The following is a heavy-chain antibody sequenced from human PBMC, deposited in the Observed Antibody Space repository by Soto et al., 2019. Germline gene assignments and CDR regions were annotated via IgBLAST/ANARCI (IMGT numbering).Heavy chain of an antibody. Sequence: QVHLVQSGAEVKKPGSSVQVSCKASGGAFSSYAISWVRQAPGQGLEWMGGIIPIFGTANYAQKFQGRVTITADESTSTAYMELSSLRSEDTAVYYCARDNLRFLEWLLECMDVWGQGTTVTVSS. CDR2: IIPIFGTA. CDR3: ARDNLRFLEWLLECMDV. CDR1: GGAFSSYA. J-gene: IGHJ6*02. D-gene: IGHD3-3*01. V-gene: IGHV1-69*12.